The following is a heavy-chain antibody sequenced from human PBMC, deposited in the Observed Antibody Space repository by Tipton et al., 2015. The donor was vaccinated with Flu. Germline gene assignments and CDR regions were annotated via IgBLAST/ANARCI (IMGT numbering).Heavy chain of an antibody. CDR1: GDSVSSNSAT. D-gene: IGHD4-23*01. CDR2: TYYRSKWYN. Sequence: GLVKPSQTLSLTCAISGDSVSSNSATWNWVRQSPSRGLEWLGRTYYRSKWYNDYALSVKSRITINPDTSKNQFSLQLNSVTPEDTAMYYCARERGDSGGNRAVDYWGQGTLVTVSS. CDR3: ARERGDSGGNRAVDY. V-gene: IGHV6-1*01. J-gene: IGHJ4*02.